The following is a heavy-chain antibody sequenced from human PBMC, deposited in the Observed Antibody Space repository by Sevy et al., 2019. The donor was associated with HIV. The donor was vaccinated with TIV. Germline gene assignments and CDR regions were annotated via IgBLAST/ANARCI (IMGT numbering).Heavy chain of an antibody. V-gene: IGHV4-4*02. J-gene: IGHJ5*02. CDR2: SWHSGRT. CDR1: GGSISSSYW. D-gene: IGHD2-8*01. CDR3: ARAIDTNLYERYPDVYWFDP. Sequence: SETLSLTCAISGGSISSSYWWNWVRQPPGKGLEWIGESWHSGRTNYNSSLQSRVTISVDKGKNQFSLNLNSVTAADTAVYYCARAIDTNLYERYPDVYWFDPWGHGILVTVSS.